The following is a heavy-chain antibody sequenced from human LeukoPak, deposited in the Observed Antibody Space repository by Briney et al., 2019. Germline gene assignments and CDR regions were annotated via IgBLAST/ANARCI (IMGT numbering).Heavy chain of an antibody. Sequence: PGGSLRLSCAASGFTFSSYAMSWVRPAPRKGLECVSAISSSGAITYYANSVKDRYTTSRDNSKNTLYLQMGSLRPEDMAVYYCAASLTRYDILTGYPLDYWGQGTLVAVSS. CDR1: GFTFSSYA. J-gene: IGHJ4*02. CDR3: AASLTRYDILTGYPLDY. D-gene: IGHD3-9*01. V-gene: IGHV3-64*01. CDR2: ISSSGAIT.